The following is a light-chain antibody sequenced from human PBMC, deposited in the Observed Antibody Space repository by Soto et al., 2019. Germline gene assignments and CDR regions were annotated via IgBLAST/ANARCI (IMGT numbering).Light chain of an antibody. CDR1: QSVYINS. V-gene: IGKV3-20*01. Sequence: EVVLTQSPGTLSLSPGESATLSCRASQSVYINSLAWYQHKRGRAPRLLIYGASTRATAVPDRFTGSGSGTDFALTISSLEPEDAAVYYGQQYGDSPFTFGPGTNLDIK. CDR3: QQYGDSPFT. CDR2: GAS. J-gene: IGKJ2*01.